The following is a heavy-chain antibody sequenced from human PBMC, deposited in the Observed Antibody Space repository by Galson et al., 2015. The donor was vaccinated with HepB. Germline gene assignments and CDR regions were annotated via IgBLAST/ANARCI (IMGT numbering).Heavy chain of an antibody. V-gene: IGHV1-46*01. D-gene: IGHD1-7*01. CDR2: INPSGGST. J-gene: IGHJ4*02. CDR3: ARSLVAWSDNRNYQDY. CDR1: GYTFTSYY. Sequence: SVKVSCKASGYTFTSYYMHWVRQAPGQGLEWMGIINPSGGSTSYAQKFQGRVTMTRDTSTSTVYMELSSLRSEDTAVYYCARSLVAWSDNRNYQDYWGQGTLVTVSS.